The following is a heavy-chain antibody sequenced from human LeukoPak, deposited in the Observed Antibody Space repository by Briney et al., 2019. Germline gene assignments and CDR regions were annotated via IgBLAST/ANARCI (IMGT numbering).Heavy chain of an antibody. J-gene: IGHJ3*02. V-gene: IGHV1-18*01. CDR3: ARDLDDYGDPGDAFDI. CDR1: GYTFTSYG. D-gene: IGHD4-17*01. Sequence: ASVKVSCKASGYTFTSYGISWVRQAPGQGLEWMGWISAYNGNTNYAQKLQGRVTMTTDTSTSTAYMELRSLRSDDTAVYYCARDLDDYGDPGDAFDIWGQGTMVTVSS. CDR2: ISAYNGNT.